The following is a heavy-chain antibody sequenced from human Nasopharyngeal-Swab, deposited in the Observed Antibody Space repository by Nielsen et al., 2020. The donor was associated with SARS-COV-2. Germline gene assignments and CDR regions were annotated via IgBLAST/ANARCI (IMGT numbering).Heavy chain of an antibody. CDR1: GFTLSEHY. Sequence: GGSLRLSCAASGFTLSEHYMDWVRQAPGKGLEWVGRSRNEAHSFTTEYAASVKGRFTISRDDSENSLYLQMNSLKIEDTAVYYCASLSSSSWFFDYWGQGTLVTVSS. J-gene: IGHJ4*02. CDR2: SRNEAHSFTT. V-gene: IGHV3-72*01. D-gene: IGHD6-13*01. CDR3: ASLSSSSWFFDY.